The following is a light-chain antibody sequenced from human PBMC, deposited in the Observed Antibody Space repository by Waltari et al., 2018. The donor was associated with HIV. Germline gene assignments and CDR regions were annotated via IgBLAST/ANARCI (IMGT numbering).Light chain of an antibody. J-gene: IGLJ3*02. V-gene: IGLV3-21*04. CDR1: NIGGKS. CDR2: YNS. Sequence: SYVLTQPPSVSVAPGAAATISCGAWNIGGKSVHWYKQQPGQAPVLVTRYNSDLPSGIPDRISVSNSGHTATLTVTSVEAGDEATYYCQVWDSSNEHVVFGGGTELTVL. CDR3: QVWDSSNEHVV.